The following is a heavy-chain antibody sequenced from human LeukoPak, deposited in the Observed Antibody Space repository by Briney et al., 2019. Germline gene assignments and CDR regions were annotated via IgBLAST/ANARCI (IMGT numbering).Heavy chain of an antibody. D-gene: IGHD4-17*01. CDR2: IYHSGSI. V-gene: IGHV4-31*03. Sequence: PSETLSLTCTVSGDSISSGGYYWSWIRQHPGKGLELIGYIYHSGSIYYNPSLKSRVTISVDSSKNQFSLKLSSVTAADTAVYYCARYRDYGSCFDYWGQGTLVTVSS. CDR1: GDSISSGGYY. J-gene: IGHJ4*02. CDR3: ARYRDYGSCFDY.